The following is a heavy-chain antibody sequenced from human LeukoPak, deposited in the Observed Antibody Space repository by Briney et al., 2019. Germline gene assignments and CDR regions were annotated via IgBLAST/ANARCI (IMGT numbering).Heavy chain of an antibody. Sequence: PGGSLRLSCAASGFTFSSYEMNWVRQAPGKGLEWVSYISSSGSTIYYADSVKGRFTISRDSAKNSLYLQMNSLRAEDTAVYYCANYTFEYSSSLTNWGQGTLVTVSS. D-gene: IGHD6-6*01. V-gene: IGHV3-48*03. CDR3: ANYTFEYSSSLTN. CDR2: ISSSGSTI. CDR1: GFTFSSYE. J-gene: IGHJ4*02.